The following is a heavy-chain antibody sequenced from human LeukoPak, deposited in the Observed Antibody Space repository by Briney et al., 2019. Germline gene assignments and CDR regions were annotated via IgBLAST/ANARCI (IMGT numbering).Heavy chain of an antibody. CDR2: IYYSGST. D-gene: IGHD3-22*01. CDR1: GGSISSYY. Sequence: SETLSLTCTVSGGSISSYYWSWIRQPSGKGLEWIGYIYYSGSTNYNPSLKSRVTISVDTSKNQFSLKLSSVTAADTAVYYCARGDYYDSSAPYFDYWGQGTLVTVSS. V-gene: IGHV4-59*01. J-gene: IGHJ4*02. CDR3: ARGDYYDSSAPYFDY.